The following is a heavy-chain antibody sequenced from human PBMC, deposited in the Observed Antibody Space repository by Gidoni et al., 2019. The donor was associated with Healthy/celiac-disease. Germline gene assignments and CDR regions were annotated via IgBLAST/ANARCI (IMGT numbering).Heavy chain of an antibody. CDR2: IYYSGST. D-gene: IGHD3-22*01. Sequence: QLQLQESGPGLVKPSETLSLTCTVSGGSISSSSYYWGWIRQPPGKGLEWIGSIYYSGSTYYNPSLKSRVTISVDTSKNQFSLKLSSVTAADTAVYYCARRGPDYYDSGTFDYWGQGTLVTVSS. CDR3: ARRGPDYYDSGTFDY. CDR1: GGSISSSSYY. V-gene: IGHV4-39*01. J-gene: IGHJ4*02.